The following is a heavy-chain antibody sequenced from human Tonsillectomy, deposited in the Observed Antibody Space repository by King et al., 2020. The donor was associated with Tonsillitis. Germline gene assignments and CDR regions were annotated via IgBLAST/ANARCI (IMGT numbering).Heavy chain of an antibody. Sequence: EQLVQSGAEVKKPGASVKVSCKASGYTFTGYYMHWVRQAPGQGLEWMGWINPNSGGTNYAQKFQGRVTMTRDTSISTAYMELSRLRSDDTAVYFCARESXSSGWDFDFWGQGALXTVXS. J-gene: IGHJ4*02. CDR1: GYTFTGYY. CDR2: INPNSGGT. CDR3: ARESXSSGWDFDF. V-gene: IGHV1-2*02. D-gene: IGHD6-19*01.